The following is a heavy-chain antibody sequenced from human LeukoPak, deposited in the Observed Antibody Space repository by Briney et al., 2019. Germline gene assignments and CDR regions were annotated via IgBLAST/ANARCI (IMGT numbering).Heavy chain of an antibody. CDR1: GFTFSSYA. Sequence: GGSLRLSCAASGFTFSSYAMSWVRQAPGKGLEWVSAISGSGGSTYYADSVKGRFTISRDNSKNTLYLQMNSLRAEDTAVYYCAKGPEGGEVPDLRDYWGQGSLVTVSS. CDR2: ISGSGGST. CDR3: AKGPEGGEVPDLRDY. J-gene: IGHJ4*02. D-gene: IGHD2-2*01. V-gene: IGHV3-23*01.